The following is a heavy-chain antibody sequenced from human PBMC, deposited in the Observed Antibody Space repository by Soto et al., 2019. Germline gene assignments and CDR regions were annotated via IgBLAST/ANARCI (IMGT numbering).Heavy chain of an antibody. J-gene: IGHJ4*02. V-gene: IGHV3-9*01. D-gene: IGHD1-26*01. CDR3: ALGSRSSFYSLNY. CDR1: GITFDDFA. Sequence: EVQLVESGGGLVQPGRSLRLSCAASGITFDDFAMHWVRQAPGKGMEWVSGINWDGDFLDYADSVKGRLTISRDKAKNSLYLQMSSLRREDTAWYFCALGSRSSFYSLNYWGQGTLVTVSS. CDR2: INWDGDFL.